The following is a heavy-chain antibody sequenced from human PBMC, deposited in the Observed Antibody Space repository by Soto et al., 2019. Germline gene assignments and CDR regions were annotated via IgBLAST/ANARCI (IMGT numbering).Heavy chain of an antibody. V-gene: IGHV3-48*01. Sequence: GGSLRLSCAASGFTFSSYSMNWVRQAPGKGLEWVSYISSSSSTIYYADSVKGRFTISRDNAKNSLYLQMNSLRAEDTAVYYCARDSPPQYWGQGTLVTVSS. CDR1: GFTFSSYS. J-gene: IGHJ4*02. CDR3: ARDSPPQY. CDR2: ISSSSSTI.